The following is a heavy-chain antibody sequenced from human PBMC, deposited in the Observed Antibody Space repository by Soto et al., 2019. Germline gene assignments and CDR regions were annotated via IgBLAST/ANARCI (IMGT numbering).Heavy chain of an antibody. CDR2: INSDGSST. J-gene: IGHJ6*02. Sequence: GGSLRLSCAASGFTFSSYWMHWVRQAPGKGLVWVSRINSDGSSTSYADSVKGRFTISRDNAKNTLYLQMNSLRAEDTAVYYCAREDFDWLDYGMDVWGQGTTVTVSS. CDR3: AREDFDWLDYGMDV. V-gene: IGHV3-74*01. D-gene: IGHD3-9*01. CDR1: GFTFSSYW.